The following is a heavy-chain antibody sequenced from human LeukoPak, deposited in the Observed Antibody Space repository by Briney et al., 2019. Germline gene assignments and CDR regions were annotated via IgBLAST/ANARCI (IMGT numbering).Heavy chain of an antibody. CDR3: ASGCRDGYNSDY. D-gene: IGHD5-24*01. CDR1: GYCISSGYY. Sequence: SETLSLTCTVSGYCISSGYYWGWIRQPPGKGLEWIGSIYHSGSTYYDPSLKSRVTISVDTSKNQFSLKLSSVTAADTAVYYCASGCRDGYNSDYWGQGTLVTVSS. V-gene: IGHV4-38-2*02. CDR2: IYHSGST. J-gene: IGHJ4*02.